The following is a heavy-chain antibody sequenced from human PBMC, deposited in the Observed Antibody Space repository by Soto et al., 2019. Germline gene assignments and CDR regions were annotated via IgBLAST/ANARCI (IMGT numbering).Heavy chain of an antibody. J-gene: IGHJ6*02. V-gene: IGHV3-21*01. Sequence: GGSLRLSCISSGFTFRTYTMNWVRQAPGKGLEWVSGIRGFSPYTFYAESVKGRFTISRDNAKNSLYLQMNSLRAEDTAVYYCARDPPATRHGMDVRGQGTTVTVSS. CDR2: IRGFSPYT. CDR1: GFTFRTYT. CDR3: ARDPPATRHGMDV.